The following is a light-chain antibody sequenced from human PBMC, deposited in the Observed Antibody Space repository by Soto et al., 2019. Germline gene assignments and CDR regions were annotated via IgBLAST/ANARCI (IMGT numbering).Light chain of an antibody. CDR1: DIDIGGYNF. CDR3: SSYTTSSPLFV. Sequence: QSALTQPASVSGSPGESITISCTGTDIDIGGYNFVSWYQQHPGKAPKLMIFGVNDRPSGVSSRFSGSSSGNTASLTISGLQAEDEADYYCSSYTTSSPLFVFGPGTKLTVL. J-gene: IGLJ1*01. V-gene: IGLV2-14*01. CDR2: GVN.